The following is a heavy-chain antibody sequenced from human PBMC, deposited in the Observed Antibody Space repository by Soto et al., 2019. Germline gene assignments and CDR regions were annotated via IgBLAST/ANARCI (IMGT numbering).Heavy chain of an antibody. D-gene: IGHD6-19*01. J-gene: IGHJ5*02. CDR3: AREGVAGLYNWFDP. V-gene: IGHV3-30-3*01. Sequence: QVQLVESGGGVVQPGRSLRLSCAASGFTFSSYAMHWVRQAPGKGLEWVAVISYDGSNKYYADSVKGRFTISRDNSKNTLYLQMNSLRAEDTAVYYCAREGVAGLYNWFDPWGQGTLVTVSS. CDR2: ISYDGSNK. CDR1: GFTFSSYA.